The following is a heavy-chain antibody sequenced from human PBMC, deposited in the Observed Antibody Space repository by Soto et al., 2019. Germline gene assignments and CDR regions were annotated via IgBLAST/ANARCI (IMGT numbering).Heavy chain of an antibody. V-gene: IGHV1-69*06. CDR1: GGTLRDHG. Sequence: QGQLEQSGAEVKKPGSSVKVSCKASGGTLRDHGVAWLRQARGQGLEWMGGTIPVFNTAKYAQKFQGRVTVTADKFTNIAYMELSSLRSEDTAFYFCARGVYGSGNYYTGPSAFDIWGQGTMVIVSS. CDR2: TIPVFNTA. D-gene: IGHD3-10*01. CDR3: ARGVYGSGNYYTGPSAFDI. J-gene: IGHJ3*02.